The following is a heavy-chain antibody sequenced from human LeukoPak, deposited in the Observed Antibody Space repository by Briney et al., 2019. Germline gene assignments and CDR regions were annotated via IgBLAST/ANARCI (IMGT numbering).Heavy chain of an antibody. CDR3: ARAGLGAAADV. V-gene: IGHV3-33*01. Sequence: PGSSLRLSCAASGFTFSNYGIHWVRQAPGKGLEWVALIWYDGSNKYYADSVKGRSTISRDNSKNTLYLQMNSLRAEDTAVYYCARAGLGAAADVWGQGTLVTVSS. D-gene: IGHD6-13*01. CDR2: IWYDGSNK. CDR1: GFTFSNYG. J-gene: IGHJ4*02.